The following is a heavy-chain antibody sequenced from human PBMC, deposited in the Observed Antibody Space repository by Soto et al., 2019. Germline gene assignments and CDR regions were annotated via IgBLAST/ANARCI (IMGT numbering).Heavy chain of an antibody. V-gene: IGHV3-66*01. CDR3: ARDIWSAYLVPKYYMDV. J-gene: IGHJ6*03. CDR1: GFTFSSYA. CDR2: IYSGGST. D-gene: IGHD3-3*02. Sequence: PGGSLRLSCAASGFTFSSYAMHWVRQAPGKGLEWVAVIYSGGSTYYADSVKGRFTISRDNSKNTLYLQMNSLRAEDTAVYYCARDIWSAYLVPKYYMDVWGKGTTVTVSS.